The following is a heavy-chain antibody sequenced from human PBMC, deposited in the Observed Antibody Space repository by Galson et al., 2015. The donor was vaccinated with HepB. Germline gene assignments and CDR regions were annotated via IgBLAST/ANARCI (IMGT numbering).Heavy chain of an antibody. D-gene: IGHD2/OR15-2a*01. J-gene: IGHJ4*02. CDR2: ISVTGDIT. Sequence: SLRLSCAASGFTFSRYAVTWVRQAPGKGLEWVSSISVTGDITYYSDSVKGRFTISRDNSKNTLYLQMNSLRAEDTAVYYCARAFVPVSTSDLASNIKAPFDYWGQGTLVTVSS. CDR1: GFTFSRYA. CDR3: ARAFVPVSTSDLASNIKAPFDY. V-gene: IGHV3-23*01.